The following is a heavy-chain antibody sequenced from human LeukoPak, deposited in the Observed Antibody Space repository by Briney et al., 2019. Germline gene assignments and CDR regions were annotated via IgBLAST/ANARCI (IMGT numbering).Heavy chain of an antibody. J-gene: IGHJ4*02. Sequence: GGSLRLSCTASGFTFSSYAMTWARQAPGKGLEWISSMSSGSWYIYYADSVRGRFTISRDSAKNSLYLIMNSLRAEDTAIYYCARDRPTGASRVFVVQWGQGTPVTVSS. CDR3: ARDRPTGASRVFVVQ. D-gene: IGHD3-3*01. CDR1: GFTFSSYA. CDR2: MSSGSWYI. V-gene: IGHV3-21*06.